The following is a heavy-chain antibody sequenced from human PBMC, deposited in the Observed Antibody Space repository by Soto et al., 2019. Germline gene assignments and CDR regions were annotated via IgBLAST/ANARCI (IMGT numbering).Heavy chain of an antibody. CDR2: IYYSGNT. Sequence: QVQLQESGPGLVKPSQTLSLTCTVSGGSVSTGGYYWSWIRQHPGKGLEWIGYIYYSGNTFYNPSLKSRVTISVDTSKNQFSLKLSSVTAADTAVYYCARKKGYSYGPHYFDYWGQGTRVTVSS. CDR1: GGSVSTGGYY. CDR3: ARKKGYSYGPHYFDY. D-gene: IGHD5-18*01. V-gene: IGHV4-31*03. J-gene: IGHJ4*02.